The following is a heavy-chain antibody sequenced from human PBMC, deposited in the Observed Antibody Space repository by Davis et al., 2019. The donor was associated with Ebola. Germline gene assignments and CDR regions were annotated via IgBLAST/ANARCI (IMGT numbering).Heavy chain of an antibody. CDR3: ARVLRFLEWLLSEPIYYFDY. CDR2: INHSGST. D-gene: IGHD3-3*01. Sequence: SETLSLTCAVYGGSFSGYYWSWIRQPPGKGLEWIGEINHSGSTNYNPSLKSRVTISVDTSKNQFSLKLSSVTAADTAVYYCARVLRFLEWLLSEPIYYFDYWGQGTLVTVSS. V-gene: IGHV4-34*01. CDR1: GGSFSGYY. J-gene: IGHJ4*02.